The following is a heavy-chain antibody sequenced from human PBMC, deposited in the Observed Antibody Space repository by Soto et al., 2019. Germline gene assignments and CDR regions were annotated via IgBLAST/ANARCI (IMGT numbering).Heavy chain of an antibody. CDR2: IYYSGST. D-gene: IGHD6-13*01. CDR1: GGSISSSSYY. J-gene: IGHJ5*02. V-gene: IGHV4-39*01. CDR3: ARHSPQQLVTGHWFDP. Sequence: QLQLQESGPGLVKPSETLSLTCTVSGGSISSSSYYWGWIRQPPGKGLEWIGSIYYSGSTYYNPSLKSRVTISVDTSKNHFSLKLSSVTAADTAVYYCARHSPQQLVTGHWFDPWGQGTLVTVSS.